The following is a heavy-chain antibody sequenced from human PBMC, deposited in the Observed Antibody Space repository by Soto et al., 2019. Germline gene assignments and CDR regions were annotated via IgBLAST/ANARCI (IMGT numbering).Heavy chain of an antibody. CDR3: ARDHYYGSGSYYNVVSYYGMDV. Sequence: GGSLRLSCAASGFTFSDYYMSWIRQAPGKGLEWVSYISSSGSTIYYADSVKGRFTISRDNAKNSLYLQMNSLRAEDTAVYYCARDHYYGSGSYYNVVSYYGMDVWGQGTTVTVS. CDR1: GFTFSDYY. J-gene: IGHJ6*02. D-gene: IGHD3-10*01. V-gene: IGHV3-11*01. CDR2: ISSSGSTI.